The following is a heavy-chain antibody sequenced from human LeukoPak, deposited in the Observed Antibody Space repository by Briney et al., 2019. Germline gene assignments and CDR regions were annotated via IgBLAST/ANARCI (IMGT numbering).Heavy chain of an antibody. D-gene: IGHD6-25*01. V-gene: IGHV3-21*01. Sequence: GGSLRLSCAASGFTFSGYSMNWVRQAPGKGLEWVSSISSSGSYIYYADSVKGRFTISRDNAKNSLYLQMNSLRAEDTAVYYCARGTSSGLDYWGQGTLVTVSS. CDR1: GFTFSGYS. CDR3: ARGTSSGLDY. J-gene: IGHJ4*02. CDR2: ISSSGSYI.